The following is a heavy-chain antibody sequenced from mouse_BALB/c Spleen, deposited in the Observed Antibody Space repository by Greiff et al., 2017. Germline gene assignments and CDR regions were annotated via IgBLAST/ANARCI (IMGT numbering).Heavy chain of an antibody. D-gene: IGHD2-10*02. J-gene: IGHJ2*01. CDR2: ISSGGST. CDR1: GFTFSSYA. CDR3: AREEYGNYLDY. V-gene: IGHV5-6-5*01. Sequence: EVQGVESGGGLVKPGGSLKLSCAASGFTFSSYAMSWVRQTPEKRLEWVASISSGGSTYYPDSVKGRFTISRDNARNILYLQMSSLRSEDTAMYYCAREEYGNYLDYWGQGTTLTVSS.